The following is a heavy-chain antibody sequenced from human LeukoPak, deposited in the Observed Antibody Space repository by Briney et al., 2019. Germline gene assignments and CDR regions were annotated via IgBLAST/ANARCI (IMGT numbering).Heavy chain of an antibody. J-gene: IGHJ5*02. D-gene: IGHD2-2*01. CDR2: INPNSGGT. CDR3: ARPHFSSTSCYAETQNWFDP. CDR1: GYTFTGYY. V-gene: IGHV1-2*06. Sequence: ASVKLSCTASGYTFTGYYMHWVRQAPGQGLEWMGRINPNSGGTNYAQKFQGRVTMTRDTSISTAYMELSRLRSDDTAVYYCARPHFSSTSCYAETQNWFDPWGQGTLVTVSS.